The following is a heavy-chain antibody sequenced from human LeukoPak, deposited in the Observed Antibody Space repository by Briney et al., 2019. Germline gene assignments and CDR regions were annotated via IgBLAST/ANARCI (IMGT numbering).Heavy chain of an antibody. D-gene: IGHD6-13*01. CDR2: ISSSGSTI. Sequence: GGSLRLSCAASGFTFSDYYMSWIRQAPGKGLEWVSYISSSGSTIYYADSVKGRFTISRDNDKNSLYLQMNSLRAEDTAVYYCARVRYSSSWYYFDYWGQGTLVTVSS. V-gene: IGHV3-11*01. CDR3: ARVRYSSSWYYFDY. J-gene: IGHJ4*02. CDR1: GFTFSDYY.